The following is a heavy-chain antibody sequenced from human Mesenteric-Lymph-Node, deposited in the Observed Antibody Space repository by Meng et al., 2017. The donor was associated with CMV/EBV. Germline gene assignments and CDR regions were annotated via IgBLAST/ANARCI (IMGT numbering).Heavy chain of an antibody. CDR2: INWNGGST. J-gene: IGHJ4*02. V-gene: IGHV3-20*04. D-gene: IGHD4-11*01. CDR3: ANDLDSIDYSNYFDY. CDR1: GFTFDDYG. Sequence: GGSLRLSCAASGFTFDDYGMSWVRQAPGKGLEWVSGINWNGGSTSYADSVKGRFTISRDNSKNTLYLQMRSLRDEDTAVYYCANDLDSIDYSNYFDYWGQGTLVTVSS.